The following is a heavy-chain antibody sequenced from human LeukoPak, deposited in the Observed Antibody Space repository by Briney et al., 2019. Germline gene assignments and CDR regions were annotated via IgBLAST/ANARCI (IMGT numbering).Heavy chain of an antibody. J-gene: IGHJ3*02. Sequence: GRSLRLSCAASGFTFSGYGMHWVRQAPGKGLEWVAVIWYDGTNKQYGDSVRGRFTISRDNSKNTLYLQMNSLRAEDTAVYYCARDKQYNWNFDAFDIWGQRTMVTVSS. CDR2: IWYDGTNK. CDR3: ARDKQYNWNFDAFDI. D-gene: IGHD1-7*01. CDR1: GFTFSGYG. V-gene: IGHV3-33*01.